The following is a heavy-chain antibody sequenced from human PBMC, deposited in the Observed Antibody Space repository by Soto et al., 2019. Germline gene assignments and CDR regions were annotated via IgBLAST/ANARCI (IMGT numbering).Heavy chain of an antibody. Sequence: PGGSLTLSCAASGFTFSSYAMSWVRQAPGKGLQWVSTISGSGGSTYYADSVKGQFTISRDNSKNTLYLQMNSLRAEDTAVYYCAKGPWDIRAAAGTRWFDPWGQGTLVTVSS. CDR1: GFTFSSYA. V-gene: IGHV3-23*01. D-gene: IGHD6-13*01. CDR3: AKGPWDIRAAAGTRWFDP. CDR2: ISGSGGST. J-gene: IGHJ5*02.